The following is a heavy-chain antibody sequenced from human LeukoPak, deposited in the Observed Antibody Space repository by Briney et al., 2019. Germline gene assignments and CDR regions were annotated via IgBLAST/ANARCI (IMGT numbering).Heavy chain of an antibody. CDR1: GFSVSSNY. CDR3: ARGRWSSSGYQDY. V-gene: IGHV3-53*01. D-gene: IGHD3-22*01. J-gene: IGHJ4*02. Sequence: GGSLRLSCAASGFSVSSNYMTWVRQAPGKGLECVSVIYGGGNTYYADSVGGRFTISRDNSKNTLYLQMNSLRVEDTAMYYCARGRWSSSGYQDYWGRGTLVTVSS. CDR2: IYGGGNT.